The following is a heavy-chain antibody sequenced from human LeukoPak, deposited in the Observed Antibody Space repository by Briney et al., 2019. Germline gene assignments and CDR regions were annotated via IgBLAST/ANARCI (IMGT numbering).Heavy chain of an antibody. J-gene: IGHJ4*02. CDR1: GGSVSSGSYY. D-gene: IGHD6-19*01. V-gene: IGHV4-61*01. Sequence: MSSETLSLTCTVSGGSVSSGSYYWSWIRQPPGKGLEWIGYIYYSGSTNYNPSLKSRVTISVDTSKNQFSLKLSSVTAADTAVYYCARDRASGWFDYWGQGTLVTVSS. CDR2: IYYSGST. CDR3: ARDRASGWFDY.